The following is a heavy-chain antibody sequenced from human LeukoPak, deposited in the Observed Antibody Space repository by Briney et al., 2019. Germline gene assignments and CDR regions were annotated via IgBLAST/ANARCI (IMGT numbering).Heavy chain of an antibody. Sequence: ASVKVSCKAFGYTFTSYGINWVRQATGQGLEWMGWMNPNNGNTGYAQKFQGRLTMTRNTSISTAYMELSSLRSEDTAVYYCARESLTGDAFDIWGQGTMVTVSS. CDR2: MNPNNGNT. CDR3: ARESLTGDAFDI. D-gene: IGHD3-9*01. CDR1: GYTFTSYG. V-gene: IGHV1-8*01. J-gene: IGHJ3*02.